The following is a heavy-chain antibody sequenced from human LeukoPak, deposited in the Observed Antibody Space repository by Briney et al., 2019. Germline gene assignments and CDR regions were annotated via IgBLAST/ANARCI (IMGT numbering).Heavy chain of an antibody. CDR1: GFTFSNYA. D-gene: IGHD3-3*01. CDR2: ISGSGDST. Sequence: GGSLRLSCAASGFTFSNYAMSWVRQAPGKGLEWVSAISGSGDSTYYADSVKGRFTISRDSSMETLYLQMNSLRAEDTATYFCAKRLSFGVAIGDFDYWGQGTLVTVSS. CDR3: AKRLSFGVAIGDFDY. J-gene: IGHJ4*02. V-gene: IGHV3-23*01.